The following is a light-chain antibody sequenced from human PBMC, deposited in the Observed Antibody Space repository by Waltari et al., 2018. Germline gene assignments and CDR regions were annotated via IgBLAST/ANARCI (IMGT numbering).Light chain of an antibody. J-gene: IGKJ4*01. CDR2: GAS. V-gene: IGKV3-15*01. CDR3: QQYNTWPT. Sequence: EIVMTHSPVTLSVSPGERATLSCRASRSISSNLAWYQQKPGQSPRLLIHGASTRATGIPARFSGSGSGTDFTLTISSLQSEDFAVYFCQQYNTWPTFGGGTKVEIK. CDR1: RSISSN.